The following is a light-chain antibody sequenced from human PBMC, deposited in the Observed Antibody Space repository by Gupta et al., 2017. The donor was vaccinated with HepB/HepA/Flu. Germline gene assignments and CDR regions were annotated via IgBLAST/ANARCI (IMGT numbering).Light chain of an antibody. V-gene: IGLV2-14*01. J-gene: IGLJ2*01. CDR2: DVS. Sequence: QSALTQPASVSASPGQSITISCTGTSSDVGGYNYVSWYQQHPGKAPKLMIYDVSNRPAGVSNRFSGSKSGNTASLTISGRQAEDEADYYCSSDTSSSNLVFGGGTKLTVL. CDR3: SSDTSSSNLV. CDR1: SSDVGGYNY.